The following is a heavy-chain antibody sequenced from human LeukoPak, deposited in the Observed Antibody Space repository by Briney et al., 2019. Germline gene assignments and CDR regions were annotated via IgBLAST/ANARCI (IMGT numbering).Heavy chain of an antibody. V-gene: IGHV3-7*01. CDR1: GFTLSNRW. CDR3: ARDPFEL. D-gene: IGHD1-26*01. Sequence: GGSLRLSCEASGFTLSNRWMTWVRQAPGKGLEWVATITQGGSDKFYVDPVKGRFTISGDNAKNSLYLQMNSLRAEDTAVYYCARDPFELWGQGTLVTVSS. CDR2: ITQGGSDK. J-gene: IGHJ4*02.